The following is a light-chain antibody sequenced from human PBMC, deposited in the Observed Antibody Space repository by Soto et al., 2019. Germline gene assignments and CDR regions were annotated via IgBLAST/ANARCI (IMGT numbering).Light chain of an antibody. J-gene: IGKJ2*01. Sequence: EIVLTQSPATLSLSPGDRATLFCRASQSIGTYLAWYQQKSGQAPRLLIYDASNRATGIPDRFSGGGSGTDFILTVSSLEPEDFAVYYCQQRSNWPPTFGQGTKLEI. CDR2: DAS. V-gene: IGKV3-11*01. CDR1: QSIGTY. CDR3: QQRSNWPPT.